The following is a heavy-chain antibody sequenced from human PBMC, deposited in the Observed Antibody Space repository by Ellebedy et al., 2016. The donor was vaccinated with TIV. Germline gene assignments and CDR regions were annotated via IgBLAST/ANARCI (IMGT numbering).Heavy chain of an antibody. Sequence: SLKISCAASGFTFDDYAMHWVRQAPGKGLEWVSGISWNSGSIGYADSVKGRFTISRDNAKHSLYLQMNSLRAEDTALYYCARAGSSGWEAYFDLWGRGTLVTVSS. J-gene: IGHJ2*01. CDR3: ARAGSSGWEAYFDL. V-gene: IGHV3-9*01. CDR2: ISWNSGSI. D-gene: IGHD6-19*01. CDR1: GFTFDDYA.